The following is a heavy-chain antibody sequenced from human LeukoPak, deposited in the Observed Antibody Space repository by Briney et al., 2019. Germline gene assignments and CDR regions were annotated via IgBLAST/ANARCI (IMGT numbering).Heavy chain of an antibody. Sequence: SETLSLTCTVSGGSISSGGYYWSWIRQHPEKGLEWIGYIYYSGSTYYNPSLKSRVSISVDTSKNQFSLNLSSVTAADTAVYYCARLPGIAAVWGQGTLVTVSS. D-gene: IGHD6-13*01. V-gene: IGHV4-31*03. J-gene: IGHJ4*02. CDR3: ARLPGIAAV. CDR2: IYYSGST. CDR1: GGSISSGGYY.